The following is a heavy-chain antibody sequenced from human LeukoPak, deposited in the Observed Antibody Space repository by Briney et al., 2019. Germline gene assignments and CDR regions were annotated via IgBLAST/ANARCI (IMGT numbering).Heavy chain of an antibody. CDR1: GFTFSSYA. V-gene: IGHV3-23*01. J-gene: IGHJ4*02. D-gene: IGHD4-17*01. Sequence: PGGSLRLSCAASGFTFSSYAMSWVRQAPGKGLEWVSAISGSGGSTYYADSVKGRFTISRENSKNTLYLQMSSLRDEDRAVYYCAKDASMVTTSIDYWGQGTLVTVSS. CDR2: ISGSGGST. CDR3: AKDASMVTTSIDY.